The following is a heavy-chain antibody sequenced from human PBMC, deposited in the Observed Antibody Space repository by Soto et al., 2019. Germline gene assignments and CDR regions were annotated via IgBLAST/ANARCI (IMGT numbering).Heavy chain of an antibody. J-gene: IGHJ4*02. V-gene: IGHV4-34*01. CDR3: ARTVRVVILN. CDR2: INHSGST. CDR1: GGSFSGYY. Sequence: SETLSLTCAVYGGSFSGYYWSWIRQPPGKGLEWIGEINHSGSTNYNPSLKSRVTISVDTSKNQFSLKLSSVTAADTAVYYCARTVRVVILNWGQGTLVTVSS. D-gene: IGHD3-3*01.